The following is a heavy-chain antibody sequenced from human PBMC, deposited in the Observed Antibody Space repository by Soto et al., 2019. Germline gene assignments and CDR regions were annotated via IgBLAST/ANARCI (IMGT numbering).Heavy chain of an antibody. V-gene: IGHV4-39*01. CDR1: GGSISSSSYY. D-gene: IGHD5-12*01. CDR3: ARQREYSGYGDFDY. CDR2: IYYSGST. Sequence: SETLSLTCTVSGGSISSSSYYWGWIRQPPGKGLEWIGSIYYSGSTYYNPSLKSRVTISVDTSKNQFSLKLSSVTAADTAVYYCARQREYSGYGDFDYWGQGTLVTVSS. J-gene: IGHJ4*02.